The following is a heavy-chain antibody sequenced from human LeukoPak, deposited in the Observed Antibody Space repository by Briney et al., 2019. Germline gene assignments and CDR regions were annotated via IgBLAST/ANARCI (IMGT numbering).Heavy chain of an antibody. V-gene: IGHV3-11*04. J-gene: IGHJ4*02. CDR3: ARDLGQHAITMVRGVSEYYFDY. CDR1: GFTFSDYY. D-gene: IGHD3-10*01. Sequence: GGSLRLSCAASGFTFSDYYMSWIRQAPGKGLEWVSYISSSGSTIYYADSVKGRFTISRDNAKNSLYLQMNSLRAEDTAVYYCARDLGQHAITMVRGVSEYYFDYWGQGTLVTVSS. CDR2: ISSSGSTI.